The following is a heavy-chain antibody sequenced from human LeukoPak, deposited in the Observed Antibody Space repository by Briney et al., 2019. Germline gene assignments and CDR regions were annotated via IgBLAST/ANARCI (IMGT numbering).Heavy chain of an antibody. CDR2: ISYDGSNK. D-gene: IGHD3-10*01. Sequence: GGSLRLSCAASGFTFSSYAMHWVRQAPGKGLEWVAVISYDGSNKYYADSVKGRFTISRDNSKNTLYLQMNSLRAEDTAVYYCAKLLLWFGESDDYWGQGTLVTVSS. CDR3: AKLLLWFGESDDY. J-gene: IGHJ4*02. CDR1: GFTFSSYA. V-gene: IGHV3-30-3*01.